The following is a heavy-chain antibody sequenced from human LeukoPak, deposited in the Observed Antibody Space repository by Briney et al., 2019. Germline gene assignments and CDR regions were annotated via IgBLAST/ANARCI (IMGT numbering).Heavy chain of an antibody. J-gene: IGHJ4*02. CDR3: ARGRGCSGGSCYNDY. CDR2: ISGSGGST. Sequence: GGSLRLSCAASGFTFSSYAMTWVRQAPGKGLEWVSAISGSGGSTYYADSVKGRFTISRDNAKNSLYLQMNSLRDEDTAVYYCARGRGCSGGSCYNDYWGQGTLVTVSS. V-gene: IGHV3-23*01. D-gene: IGHD2-15*01. CDR1: GFTFSSYA.